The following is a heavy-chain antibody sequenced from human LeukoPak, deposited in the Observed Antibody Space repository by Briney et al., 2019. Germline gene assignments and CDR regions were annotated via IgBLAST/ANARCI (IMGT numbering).Heavy chain of an antibody. D-gene: IGHD3-10*01. CDR1: GHSIINSFC. CDR2: IYHTGAT. J-gene: IGHJ4*01. V-gene: IGHV4-38-2*02. CDR3: ARELETMLRGFTNPPGD. Sequence: SETLSLTCTVSGHSIINSFCWGWIRQPPGKGLERIGSIYHTGATYYNPSLKSRVTISLDTSKNQFSLKLNSVTAADTAVYYCARELETMLRGFTNPPGDWGQGTLVTVSS.